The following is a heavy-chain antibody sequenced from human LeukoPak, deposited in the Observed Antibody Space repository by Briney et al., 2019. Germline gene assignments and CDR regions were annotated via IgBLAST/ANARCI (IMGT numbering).Heavy chain of an antibody. Sequence: PAGSLRVSCAAPGVTFSSYEMNWVRQDPGKGLEWVSYISSSGSTIYYADSVKGRFTISRDNAKNSLYLQMNSLRAEDTAVYYCASPPYYYYYMDVWGKGTTVTVSS. CDR2: ISSSGSTI. CDR1: GVTFSSYE. J-gene: IGHJ6*03. CDR3: ASPPYYYYYMDV. V-gene: IGHV3-48*03.